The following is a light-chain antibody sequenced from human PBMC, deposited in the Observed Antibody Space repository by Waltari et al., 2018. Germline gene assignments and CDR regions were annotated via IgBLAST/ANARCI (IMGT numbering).Light chain of an antibody. CDR1: QSVSSTY. V-gene: IGKV3-20*01. CDR2: VAS. Sequence: EIVLTQSPGTLSLSPGERATLSCRASQSVSSTYLAWYQQKPGQAPRLLIYVASRRATGLPDRFSGSGSGPDFTLTISRLEPEDFAVYYCQYYGGSYSFGQGTKLEIK. CDR3: QYYGGSYS. J-gene: IGKJ2*01.